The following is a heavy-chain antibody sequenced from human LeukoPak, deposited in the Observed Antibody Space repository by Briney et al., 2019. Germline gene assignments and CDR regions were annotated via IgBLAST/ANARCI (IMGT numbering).Heavy chain of an antibody. V-gene: IGHV1-69*01. CDR3: ARAPLGYCSSTSCPFDY. J-gene: IGHJ4*02. CDR1: GGTFSSYA. D-gene: IGHD2-2*01. CDR2: IIPIFGTA. Sequence: SVKVSCEASGGTFSSYATSWVRQAPGQGLEWMGGIIPIFGTANYAQKFQGRVTITADESTSTAYMGLSSLRSEDTAVYYCARAPLGYCSSTSCPFDYWGQGTLVTVSS.